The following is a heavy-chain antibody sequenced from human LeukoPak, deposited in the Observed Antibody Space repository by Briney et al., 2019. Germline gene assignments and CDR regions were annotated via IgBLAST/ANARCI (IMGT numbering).Heavy chain of an antibody. D-gene: IGHD5-18*01. CDR1: SGSISSSSSY. V-gene: IGHV4-39*01. CDR2: VSYSGST. CDR3: ARHRGYSYESLDY. J-gene: IGHJ4*02. Sequence: PSDTLSLTCTVSSGSISSSSSYWGWIRQPPGKGLEWIGSVSYSGSTYYNPSLKSRVTISVDTSKNQFSLKLSSVTAADTAVYYCARHRGYSYESLDYWGQGTLVTVSS.